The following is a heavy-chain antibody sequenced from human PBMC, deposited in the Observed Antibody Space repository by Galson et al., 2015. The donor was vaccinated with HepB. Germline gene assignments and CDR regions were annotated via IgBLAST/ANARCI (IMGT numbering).Heavy chain of an antibody. CDR3: ARGRGTLGRYSFDN. D-gene: IGHD3-16*01. CDR1: GFTVSGDD. CDR2: IHSGHVT. V-gene: IGHV3-53*01. J-gene: IGHJ4*02. Sequence: SLRLSCATSGFTVSGDDMNWVRQPPGKGLEWVSIIHSGHVTYYADSVKGRFTISRDTSKNILYLQMNSLRAEDTAIYYCARGRGTLGRYSFDNWGPGTLVTVYS.